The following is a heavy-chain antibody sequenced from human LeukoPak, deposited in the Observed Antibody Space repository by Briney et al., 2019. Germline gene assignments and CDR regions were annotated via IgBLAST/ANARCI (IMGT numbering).Heavy chain of an antibody. D-gene: IGHD3-10*01. J-gene: IGHJ6*02. CDR1: GGSISSRSCY. V-gene: IGHV4-39*01. CDR2: IYYSGST. CDR3: ARLEVTMVRGVITNKYYYGMDV. Sequence: SETLSLTCTVSGGSISSRSCYWGWIRQPPGKGLEWIGSIYYSGSTYYNPSLKSRVTISVDTSKNQFSLKLSSVTAADTAVYYCARLEVTMVRGVITNKYYYGMDVWGQGTTVTVSS.